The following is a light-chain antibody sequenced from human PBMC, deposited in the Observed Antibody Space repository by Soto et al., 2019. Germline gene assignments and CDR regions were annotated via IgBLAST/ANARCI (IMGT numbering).Light chain of an antibody. CDR1: SSDVGGYNY. V-gene: IGLV2-14*01. CDR2: EVR. CDR3: SSYTSKSSLI. J-gene: IGLJ2*01. Sequence: QSALTQPPSASGSPGQSLTISCTGTSSDVGGYNYVFWYQQHPGKAPKLIIYEVRNRPSGISFRFSGSKSGNTASLTISGLQAEDEADYYCSSYTSKSSLIFGGGTKVTVL.